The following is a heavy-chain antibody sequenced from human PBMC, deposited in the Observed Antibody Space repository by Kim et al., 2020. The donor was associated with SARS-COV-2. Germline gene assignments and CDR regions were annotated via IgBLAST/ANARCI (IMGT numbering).Heavy chain of an antibody. V-gene: IGHV1-24*01. CDR1: GYTLTELS. CDR2: FDPDAGYP. Sequence: ASVKVSCKVSGYTLTELSMHWVRQAPGKGLEWLGCFDPDAGYPIYSPKFQGRVTMTEDTSTDTAYMELSSLRSEDTAVYYCATSFAYYDSSGYLSLLYWGQGTLVTVSS. J-gene: IGHJ4*02. D-gene: IGHD3-22*01. CDR3: ATSFAYYDSSGYLSLLY.